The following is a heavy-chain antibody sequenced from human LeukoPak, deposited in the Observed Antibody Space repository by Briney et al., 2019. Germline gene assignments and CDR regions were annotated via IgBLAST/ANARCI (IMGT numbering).Heavy chain of an antibody. CDR2: ISAYNGNT. D-gene: IGHD3-22*01. CDR3: PRGSMMVVGTFDY. Sequence: AAVKVSCKASGYTFTKSGISWVPQAPGQGLEWMGWISAYNGNTNYVQKLQGRVSMTTDTSTSTAYMELKNLTSDDTAVYYCPRGSMMVVGTFDYWGQGTLVTVSS. J-gene: IGHJ4*02. V-gene: IGHV1-18*01. CDR1: GYTFTKSG.